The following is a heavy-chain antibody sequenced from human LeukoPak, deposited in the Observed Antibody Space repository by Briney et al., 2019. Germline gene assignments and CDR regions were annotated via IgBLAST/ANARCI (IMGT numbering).Heavy chain of an antibody. CDR1: GFTFSSYS. V-gene: IGHV3-21*01. Sequence: PGGSLRLSCAASGFTFSSYSMNWVRQAPGKGLEWVSSISSSSSYIYYADSVKGRFTISRDNAKNSLYLQMNSLRAEDTAVYYCASVANYDILTGYYKIEDYWGQGTLVTVSS. J-gene: IGHJ4*02. CDR2: ISSSSSYI. CDR3: ASVANYDILTGYYKIEDY. D-gene: IGHD3-9*01.